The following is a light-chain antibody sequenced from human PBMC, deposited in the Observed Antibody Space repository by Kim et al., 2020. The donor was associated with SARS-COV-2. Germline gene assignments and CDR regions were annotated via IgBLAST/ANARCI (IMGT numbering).Light chain of an antibody. CDR2: NVR. J-gene: IGLJ1*01. CDR1: SSDVDGYNY. V-gene: IGLV2-14*04. CDR3: VSYASGSACV. Sequence: GQSITSSCTRTSSDVDGYNYVSWYQQDPRKAPLLLVYNVRRRTSGVSILFSGSTSGNTASLTISGLQAEDEADYYCVSYASGSACVFGTGTKVTVL.